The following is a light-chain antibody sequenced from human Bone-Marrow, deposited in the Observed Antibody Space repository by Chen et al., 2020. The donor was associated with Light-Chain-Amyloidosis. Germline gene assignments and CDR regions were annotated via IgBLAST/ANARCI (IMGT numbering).Light chain of an antibody. CDR1: NIGSTS. V-gene: IGLV3-21*02. CDR3: QVWERSRDRPV. Sequence: SYVLTQPSSVSVAPGQTATIACGGNNIGSTSVHWYQQTPGQAPLLVVYDDSDRPSGIPERLAGTDSENAATLTIRRGGAGDEADYYCQVWERSRDRPVFGGGTKLTVL. CDR2: DDS. J-gene: IGLJ3*02.